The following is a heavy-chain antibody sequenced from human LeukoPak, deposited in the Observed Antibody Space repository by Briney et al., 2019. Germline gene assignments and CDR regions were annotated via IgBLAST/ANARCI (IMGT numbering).Heavy chain of an antibody. J-gene: IGHJ4*02. CDR3: ARVNINNWHSCDY. V-gene: IGHV4-4*02. Sequence: GTLSLTCAVSGGSISSNNWWGWVSQPPGKGLEWIGEIYHSGSPNYNPSLKSRVTISVDKSRNHFSLNLSSVTAADTAVYYCARVNINNWHSCDYWGQGTLVTVSS. D-gene: IGHD1-1*01. CDR1: GGSISSNNW. CDR2: IYHSGSP.